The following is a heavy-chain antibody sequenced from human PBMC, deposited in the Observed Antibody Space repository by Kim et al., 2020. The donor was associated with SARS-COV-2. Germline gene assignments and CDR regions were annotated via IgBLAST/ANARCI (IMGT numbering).Heavy chain of an antibody. D-gene: IGHD2-21*01. J-gene: IGHJ6*02. CDR3: ARDDSYYYGMDV. Sequence: YYADSVKGRFTISRDNAKNSLYLQMNRLRAEDTAVYYCARDDSYYYGMDVWGQGTTVTVSS. V-gene: IGHV3-21*01.